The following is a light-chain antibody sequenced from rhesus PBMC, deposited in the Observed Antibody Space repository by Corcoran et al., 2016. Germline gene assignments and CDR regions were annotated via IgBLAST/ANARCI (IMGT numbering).Light chain of an antibody. V-gene: IGKV1-21*01. CDR3: QQYTSSPPT. CDR1: QDIGKW. Sequence: DIQMTQSPSSLSASVGDRVTITCQASQDIGKWLAWYQQKPGKAPTLLFYAASTLQSGVPSRFSGSGSGTDFTLTSSSLQSEDFGAYYCQQYTSSPPTFGQGTKVEIK. CDR2: AAS. J-gene: IGKJ1*01.